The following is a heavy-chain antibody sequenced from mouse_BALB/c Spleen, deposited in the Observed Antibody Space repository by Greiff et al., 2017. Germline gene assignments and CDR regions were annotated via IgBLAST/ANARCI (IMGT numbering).Heavy chain of an antibody. CDR3: ARFPYGNYYAMDY. CDR1: GFNIKDTY. Sequence: VQLKESGAELVKPGASVKLSCTASGFNIKDTYMHWVKQRPEQGLEWIGRIDPANGNTKYDPKFQGKATITADTSSNTAYLQLSSLTSEDTAVYYCARFPYGNYYAMDYWGQGTSVTVSS. V-gene: IGHV14-3*02. CDR2: IDPANGNT. D-gene: IGHD2-1*01. J-gene: IGHJ4*01.